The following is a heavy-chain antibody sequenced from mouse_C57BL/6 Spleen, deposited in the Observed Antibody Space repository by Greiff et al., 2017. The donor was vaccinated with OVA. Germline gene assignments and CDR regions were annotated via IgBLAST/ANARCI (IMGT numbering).Heavy chain of an antibody. CDR3: TKDIYYGYDGYFDV. J-gene: IGHJ1*03. V-gene: IGHV1-5*01. CDR2: IYPGNSDT. Sequence: EVKLVESGTVLARPGASVKMSCKTSGYTFTSYWMHWVKQRPGQGLEWIGAIYPGNSDTSYNQKFKGKAKLTAVTSASTAYMELSSLTNEDSAVYYCTKDIYYGYDGYFDVWGTGTTVTVSS. D-gene: IGHD2-2*01. CDR1: GYTFTSYW.